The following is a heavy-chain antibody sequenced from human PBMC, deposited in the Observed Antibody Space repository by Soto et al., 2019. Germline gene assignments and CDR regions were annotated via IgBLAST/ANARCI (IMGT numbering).Heavy chain of an antibody. CDR1: GFSFTTYV. V-gene: IGHV3-30*18. CDR2: ISHDGSYK. CDR3: AKGLLAIVGTTLPRDAFNI. D-gene: IGHD1-26*01. Sequence: GGSLRLSCEPSGFSFTTYVMHWVRQAPGKGLEWVAVISHDGSYKYYGDAVKGRFTISRDTSKNAVYLEMNSLRPEDTAVYYCAKGLLAIVGTTLPRDAFNIWGQGTMVTVS. J-gene: IGHJ3*02.